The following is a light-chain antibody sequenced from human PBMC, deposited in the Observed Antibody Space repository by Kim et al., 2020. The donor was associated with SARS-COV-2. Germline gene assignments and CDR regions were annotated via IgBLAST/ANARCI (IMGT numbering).Light chain of an antibody. CDR1: QGISTY. Sequence: ASVGDRVTITCRASQGISTYLAWYQQKPVKVPKLLIYAASTLQSGVPSRFSGSGSGTDFTLTISSLQPEDVATYYCQKYNSAPQTFGQGTKVDIK. CDR2: AAS. J-gene: IGKJ1*01. CDR3: QKYNSAPQT. V-gene: IGKV1-27*01.